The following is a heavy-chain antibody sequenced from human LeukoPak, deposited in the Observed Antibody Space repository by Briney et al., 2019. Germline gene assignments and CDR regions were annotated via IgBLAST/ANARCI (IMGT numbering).Heavy chain of an antibody. V-gene: IGHV1-46*01. CDR1: GYTFTSYY. Sequence: RASVTVSCKASGYTFTSYYMHWVRQAPGQGLEWMGIINPSGGSTSYAQKFQGRVTMTRDTSTSTVYMELSSLRSEDTAVYYCARSRAAAGTKNWFDPWGQGTLVTVSS. CDR3: ARSRAAAGTKNWFDP. D-gene: IGHD6-13*01. CDR2: INPSGGST. J-gene: IGHJ5*02.